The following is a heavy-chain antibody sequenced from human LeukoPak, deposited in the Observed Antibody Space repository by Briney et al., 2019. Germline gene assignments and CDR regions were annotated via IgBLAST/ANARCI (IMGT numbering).Heavy chain of an antibody. CDR2: IYYSGST. V-gene: IGHV4-39*07. Sequence: SETLSLTCTVSGGSISSSSYYWGWIRQPPGKGLEWIGSIYYSGSTYYNPSLKSRVTISVDTSKNQFSLKLSSVTAADTAVYCCARGLLWSTDRWGQGTLVTVSS. CDR1: GGSISSSSYY. J-gene: IGHJ5*02. D-gene: IGHD2-15*01. CDR3: ARGLLWSTDR.